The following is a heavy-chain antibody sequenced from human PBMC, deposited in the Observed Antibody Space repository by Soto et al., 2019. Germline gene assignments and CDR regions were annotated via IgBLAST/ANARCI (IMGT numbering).Heavy chain of an antibody. J-gene: IGHJ5*02. D-gene: IGHD2-2*01. V-gene: IGHV4-34*01. CDR1: GGSFSGYH. Sequence: QVQLQQLGAGLVKSSETLSLSCAVYGGSFSGYHWSWIRQPPGKGLEWIGAVTQSGATNYNPSLKNRVTIFGDTTKNQLSLQLRSVTDADSGVYYCARGKSGVPTNSHLAINWFDPWGQGILVTVSS. CDR2: VTQSGAT. CDR3: ARGKSGVPTNSHLAINWFDP.